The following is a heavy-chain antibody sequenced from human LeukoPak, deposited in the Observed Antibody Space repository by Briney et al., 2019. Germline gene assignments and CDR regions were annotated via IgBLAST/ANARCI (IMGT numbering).Heavy chain of an antibody. CDR3: ARDPRYFDWLLSHGSDFDY. D-gene: IGHD3-9*01. V-gene: IGHV3-30-3*01. CDR1: GFTFSSYA. CDR2: ISYDGSNK. Sequence: GRSLRLSCAASGFTFSSYAMHWVRQAPGKGLEWVAVISYDGSNKYYADSVKGRFTISRDNSKNTPYLQMNSLRAEDTAVYYCARDPRYFDWLLSHGSDFDYWGQGTLVTVSS. J-gene: IGHJ4*02.